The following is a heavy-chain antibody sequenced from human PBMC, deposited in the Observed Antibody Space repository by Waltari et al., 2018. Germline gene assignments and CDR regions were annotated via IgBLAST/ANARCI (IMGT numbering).Heavy chain of an antibody. CDR3: ARDRGGQAAADNWFDP. CDR2: IYTSGST. D-gene: IGHD6-13*01. Sequence: QVQLQESGPGLVKPSETLSLTCTVSGGSISSYYWSWIRQPAGKGLEWIGRIYTSGSTNSNPSLKSRVTMSVDTSKNQFSLKLSSVTAADTAVYYCARDRGGQAAADNWFDPWGQGTLVTVSS. J-gene: IGHJ5*02. V-gene: IGHV4-4*07. CDR1: GGSISSYY.